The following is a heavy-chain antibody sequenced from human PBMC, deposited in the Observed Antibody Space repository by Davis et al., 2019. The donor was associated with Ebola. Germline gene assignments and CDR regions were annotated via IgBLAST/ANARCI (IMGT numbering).Heavy chain of an antibody. D-gene: IGHD4-23*01. CDR3: AKEGWERSLAGIEI. V-gene: IGHV3-23*01. J-gene: IGHJ3*02. CDR2: IVGSGDTA. Sequence: GESLKISCAASGFTFASYAMSWVRQAPGKGLEWISNIVGSGDTANYADSVKGRLTVSRDNSRNTLYLQMNSLRDDDTAIYYCAKEGWERSLAGIEIWGQGTLVTVSS. CDR1: GFTFASYA.